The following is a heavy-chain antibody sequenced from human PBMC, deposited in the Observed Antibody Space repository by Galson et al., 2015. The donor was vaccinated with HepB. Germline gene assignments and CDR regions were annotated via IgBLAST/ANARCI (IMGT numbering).Heavy chain of an antibody. D-gene: IGHD6-19*01. CDR3: AKEQYSSGWNGPYYYYYGMDV. J-gene: IGHJ6*02. CDR1: GFTFSSYG. Sequence: SLRLSCAASGFTFSSYGMHWVRQAPGKGLEWVAFIRYDGSNKYYADSVKGRFTISRDNSKNTLYLQMNSLRAEDTAVYYCAKEQYSSGWNGPYYYYYGMDVWGQGTTVTVSS. CDR2: IRYDGSNK. V-gene: IGHV3-30*02.